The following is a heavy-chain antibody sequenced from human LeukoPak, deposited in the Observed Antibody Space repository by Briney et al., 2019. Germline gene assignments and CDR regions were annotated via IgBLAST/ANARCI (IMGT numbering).Heavy chain of an antibody. CDR3: ARHWGITIFGYLDY. CDR1: GGSISSYY. Sequence: SETLSLTCTVSGGSISSYYWSWTRQPPGKGLEWIGYIYTSGSTNYNPSLKSRVTISVDTSKNQFSLKLSSVTAADTAVYYCARHWGITIFGYLDYWGQGTLVTVSS. V-gene: IGHV4-4*09. D-gene: IGHD3-3*01. CDR2: IYTSGST. J-gene: IGHJ4*02.